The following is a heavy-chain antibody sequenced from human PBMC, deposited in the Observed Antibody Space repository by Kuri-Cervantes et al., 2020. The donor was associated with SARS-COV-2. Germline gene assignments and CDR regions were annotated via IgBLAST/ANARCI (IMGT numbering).Heavy chain of an antibody. V-gene: IGHV4-34*01. CDR1: GGSFSGYY. D-gene: IGHD5-24*01. CDR2: INHSGST. J-gene: IGHJ6*02. CDR3: ARGLRDGYNINDYYYYYGMDV. Sequence: SETLSFTCAVYGGSFSGYYWSWIRQPPGKGLEWIGEINHSGSTNYNPSLKSRVTISVDTSKNQFSLRLSSVTAEDTAVYYWARGLRDGYNINDYYYYYGMDVWGQGTTVTVSS.